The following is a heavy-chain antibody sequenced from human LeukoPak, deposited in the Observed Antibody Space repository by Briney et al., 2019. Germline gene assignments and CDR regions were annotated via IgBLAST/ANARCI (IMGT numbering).Heavy chain of an antibody. Sequence: GGSLRLSCSASGFTFSSYSMNWVRQAPGKGLEWVSSISSSSSYIYYADSVKGRFTISRDNAKNSLYLQMNSLRAEDTAVYYCARAPYYYDSSGYYYYYGMDVWGQGTTVTVSS. CDR3: ARAPYYYDSSGYYYYYGMDV. J-gene: IGHJ6*02. CDR1: GFTFSSYS. V-gene: IGHV3-21*01. CDR2: ISSSSSYI. D-gene: IGHD3-22*01.